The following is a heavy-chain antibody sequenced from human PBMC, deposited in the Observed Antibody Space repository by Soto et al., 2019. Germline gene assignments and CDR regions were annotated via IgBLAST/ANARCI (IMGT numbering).Heavy chain of an antibody. CDR3: ARVGVSMVRGVRE. V-gene: IGHV4-59*01. Sequence: QVQLQESGPGLVKPSETLSLTCTVSGGSITSYYWSWLRQPPGKGLEWIGYIYFSGATNYNPSLKGRVTMSLDTPKNQFSLKVTSVTAADTAVYYCARVGVSMVRGVREWGPGTLVTVSS. CDR2: IYFSGAT. D-gene: IGHD3-10*01. CDR1: GGSITSYY. J-gene: IGHJ4*02.